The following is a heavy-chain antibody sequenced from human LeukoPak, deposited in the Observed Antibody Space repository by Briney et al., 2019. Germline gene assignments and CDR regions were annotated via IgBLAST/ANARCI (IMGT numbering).Heavy chain of an antibody. CDR1: GFTFSSYG. CDR3: VRDYAVRGDGHSPAY. V-gene: IGHV3-30*02. D-gene: IGHD5-24*01. J-gene: IGHJ4*02. CDR2: IRYDGSNK. Sequence: PGGSLRLSCAASGFTFSSYGMHWVRQAPGKGLEWVAFIRYDGSNKYYADSVKGRFTISRDNSKNTLYLQMNSLRAEDTALYYCVRDYAVRGDGHSPAYWGQGTLVTVSS.